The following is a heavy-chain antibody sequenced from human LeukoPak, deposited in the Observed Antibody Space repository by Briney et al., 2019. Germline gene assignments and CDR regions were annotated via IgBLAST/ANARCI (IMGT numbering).Heavy chain of an antibody. CDR1: GFTFSSYG. D-gene: IGHD1-26*01. J-gene: IGHJ4*02. V-gene: IGHV3-30*18. CDR3: AKAARVLSGSWNFDY. CDR2: ISYDGSNK. Sequence: GGSLRLSCAASGFTFSSYGMHWVRQAPGKGLEWVAVISYDGSNKYYADSVKGRFTISRDNSKNTLYLQINSLRAEDTAVYYCAKAARVLSGSWNFDYWGQGTLVTVSS.